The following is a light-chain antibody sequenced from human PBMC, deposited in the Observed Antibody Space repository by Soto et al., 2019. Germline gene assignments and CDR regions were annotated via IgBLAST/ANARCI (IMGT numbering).Light chain of an antibody. J-gene: IGKJ1*01. V-gene: IGKV3-15*01. CDR2: DAS. CDR1: QSISSD. Sequence: EIVMTQSPATLSVSPGERATLSCRASQSISSDLAWYQQKPGQAPRLLIYDASTRATGIPARFSGSGSGTEFTLTISSLQSEDFAIYYCQKYNKWWTFGQGTKVEIK. CDR3: QKYNKWWT.